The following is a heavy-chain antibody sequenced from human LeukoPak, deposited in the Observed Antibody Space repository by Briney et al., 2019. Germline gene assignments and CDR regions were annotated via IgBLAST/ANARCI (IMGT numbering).Heavy chain of an antibody. CDR3: AGGRKAGVVYYFDY. CDR1: GGSISSSYW. CDR2: IYHSGST. Sequence: SETLSLTCAVSGGSISSSYWWSWVRQPPGKGLEWIGEIYHSGSTNYNPSLKSRVTISVDTSKNQFSPKLSSVTAADTAVYYCAGGRKAGVVYYFDYWGQGTLVTVSS. V-gene: IGHV4-4*02. D-gene: IGHD6-13*01. J-gene: IGHJ4*02.